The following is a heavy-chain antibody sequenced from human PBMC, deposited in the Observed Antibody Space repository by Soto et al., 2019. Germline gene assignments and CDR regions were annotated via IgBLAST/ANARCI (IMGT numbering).Heavy chain of an antibody. Sequence: SETLSLTCTVSGAALSSGGYFYTWVRQPPGKGLEWLGYIYYSGGTNYNPSLKSRVTITLDKSKSQFSLRLISVTTADTAVYYCTREQSDDNYFDSWGQGTLVPSPQ. CDR3: TREQSDDNYFDS. V-gene: IGHV4-61*08. J-gene: IGHJ5*01. D-gene: IGHD6-19*01. CDR1: GAALSSGGYF. CDR2: IYYSGGT.